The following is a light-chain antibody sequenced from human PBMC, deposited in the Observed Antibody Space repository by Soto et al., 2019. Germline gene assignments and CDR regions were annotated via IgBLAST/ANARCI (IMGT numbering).Light chain of an antibody. CDR2: GAS. CDR3: QQYGSSGT. CDR1: QSVSST. Sequence: EILMTQSPATLSVSPGERATLSCRASQSVSSTLAWYQQKPGQAPRLLIYGASNRATGIPDRLSGSASGTDFPLTISRMQPEDFAVYYCQQYGSSGTFGHGTRLEIK. V-gene: IGKV3-20*01. J-gene: IGKJ5*01.